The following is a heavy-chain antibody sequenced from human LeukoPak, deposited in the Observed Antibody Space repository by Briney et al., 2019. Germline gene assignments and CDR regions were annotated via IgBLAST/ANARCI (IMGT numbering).Heavy chain of an antibody. CDR1: GGSISSGSYY. CDR3: ASSTVTIFGVIIYDAFDI. Sequence: SQTLSLTCTVSGGSISSGSYYWSWIRQPAGKGLEWIGRIYTSGSTNYNPSLKSRVTISVDTSKNQFSLKLSSVTAADTAVYYCASSTVTIFGVIIYDAFDIWGQGTMVTVSS. J-gene: IGHJ3*02. CDR2: IYTSGST. D-gene: IGHD3-3*01. V-gene: IGHV4-61*02.